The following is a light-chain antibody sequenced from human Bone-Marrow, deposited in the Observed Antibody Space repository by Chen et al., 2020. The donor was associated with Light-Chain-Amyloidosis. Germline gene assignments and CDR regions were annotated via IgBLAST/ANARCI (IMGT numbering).Light chain of an antibody. J-gene: IGLJ2*01. CDR2: DDR. CDR3: QVWDSRSEHVV. V-gene: IGLV3-21*02. CDR1: NIGNKG. Sequence: SYVLTQPPSVSVAPGQTARITCGGNNIGNKGVHWYQQRPGQAPVVVVSDDRDRPSGIPERLSNSNSGNTATLTIDRVEAGDEADYYCQVWDSRSEHVVFGGGTKLTVL.